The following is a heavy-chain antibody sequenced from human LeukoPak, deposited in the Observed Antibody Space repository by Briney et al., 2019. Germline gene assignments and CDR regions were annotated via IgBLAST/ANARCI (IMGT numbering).Heavy chain of an antibody. V-gene: IGHV3-21*01. CDR1: GFTFSSYG. Sequence: GGSLRLSCAASGFTFSSYGMNWVRQAPGKGLEWVSSISSSGSYIYYADSVKGRLTISRDNAKNSLYLQMNSLRAEDTAVYYCAREWSVTQDYWGQGTLVTVSS. CDR2: ISSSGSYI. D-gene: IGHD4-23*01. CDR3: AREWSVTQDY. J-gene: IGHJ4*02.